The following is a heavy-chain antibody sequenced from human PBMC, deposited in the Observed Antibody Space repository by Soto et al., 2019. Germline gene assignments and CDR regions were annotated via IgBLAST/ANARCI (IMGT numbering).Heavy chain of an antibody. V-gene: IGHV1-18*01. CDR2: INAYNGNT. J-gene: IGHJ6*02. D-gene: IGHD3-16*01. CDR3: AMVDVYVTPSPQDV. CDR1: GYRFTSYG. Sequence: QVQLVQSGAEVKNPGASVKVSCRASGYRFTSYGIGWVRQAPGQGLEWMGWINAYNGNTNYAQNLQVRVTLTTDTSTIIAYIDLTSLRSNATAVYYCAMVDVYVTPSPQDVWGQGTTVTVSS.